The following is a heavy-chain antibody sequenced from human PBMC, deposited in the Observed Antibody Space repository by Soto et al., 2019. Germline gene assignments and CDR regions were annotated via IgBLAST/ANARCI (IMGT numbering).Heavy chain of an antibody. CDR1: GGSISSSNW. Sequence: PSETLSLTCAVSGGSISSSNWWSWVRQPPGKGLEWIGEIYHSGSTNYNPSLKSRVTISVDKSKNQFSLKLSSVTAADTAVYYCARAPLYSSGWPDYWVQGTLVTVSS. D-gene: IGHD6-19*01. V-gene: IGHV4-4*02. J-gene: IGHJ4*02. CDR3: ARAPLYSSGWPDY. CDR2: IYHSGST.